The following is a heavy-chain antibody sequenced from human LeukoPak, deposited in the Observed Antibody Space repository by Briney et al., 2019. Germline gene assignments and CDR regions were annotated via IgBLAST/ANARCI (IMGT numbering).Heavy chain of an antibody. CDR2: INPNSGGT. V-gene: IGHV1-2*02. Sequence: ASVKVSCKASGYTFTAYYIHWVRQAPGQGLEWMGWINPNSGGTNYARKFQGRVTLTRDTSITTAYMELSRLRSDDAAVYYCAKARGLYCSSTSCYECDVWGKGTTVTVSS. D-gene: IGHD2-2*01. CDR1: GYTFTAYY. CDR3: AKARGLYCSSTSCYECDV. J-gene: IGHJ6*04.